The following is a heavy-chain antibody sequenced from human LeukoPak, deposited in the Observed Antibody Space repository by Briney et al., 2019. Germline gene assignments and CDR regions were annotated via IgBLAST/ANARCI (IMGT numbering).Heavy chain of an antibody. J-gene: IGHJ3*02. CDR2: IYYSGST. D-gene: IGHD2-2*01. Sequence: SETLSLTCTVSGGSISSSSYYWGWIRQPPGKGLEWIGSIYYSGSTYYNPSLKSRVTISVDTTKNQFSLKLSSVTAADTAVYYCARGIPAARASRAFDIWGQGTMVTVSS. CDR3: ARGIPAARASRAFDI. CDR1: GGSISSSSYY. V-gene: IGHV4-39*07.